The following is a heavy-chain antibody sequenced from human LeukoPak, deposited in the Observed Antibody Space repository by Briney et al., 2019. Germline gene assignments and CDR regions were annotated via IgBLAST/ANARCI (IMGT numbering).Heavy chain of an antibody. V-gene: IGHV3-23*01. CDR2: ISGSGGST. J-gene: IGHJ4*02. CDR3: AKFDYDFWRTGYY. Sequence: GGSLRLSCAASGFTFSSYAMSWVRQAPGKGLEWVSAISGSGGSTYHADSVKGRFTISRDNSKNTLYLQMNSLRAEDTAVYYCAKFDYDFWRTGYYWGQGTLVTVSS. D-gene: IGHD3-3*01. CDR1: GFTFSSYA.